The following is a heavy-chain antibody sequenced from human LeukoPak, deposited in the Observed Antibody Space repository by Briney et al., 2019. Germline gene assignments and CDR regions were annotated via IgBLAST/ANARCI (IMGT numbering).Heavy chain of an antibody. J-gene: IGHJ3*02. CDR3: ARNPNIVVVPAAISDAFDI. Sequence: GGSLRLSCAASGFTFSSYAMHWVRQSPGKGLEWVAVISYDGSNKYYADSVKGRLTISRDNSKHPLYLQMNSLRAEDTAVYYCARNPNIVVVPAAISDAFDIWGQGTMVTVSS. CDR1: GFTFSSYA. CDR2: ISYDGSNK. V-gene: IGHV3-30-3*01. D-gene: IGHD2-2*01.